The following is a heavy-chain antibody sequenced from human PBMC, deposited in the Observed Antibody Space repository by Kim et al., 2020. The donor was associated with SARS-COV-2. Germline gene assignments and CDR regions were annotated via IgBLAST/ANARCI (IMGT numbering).Heavy chain of an antibody. CDR2: IDHSGFT. CDR3: ARRPSGYDSHFDC. J-gene: IGHJ4*02. V-gene: IGHV4-31*03. Sequence: SETLSLTCTVSGGSIGTNDHYWSWIRQLPGKGLEWIGYIDHSGFTYFNPSLKSRLTMSMDMSQNQFSLKLSSVTVADTALYYCARRPSGYDSHFDCWGQGSRVTVSS. D-gene: IGHD5-12*01. CDR1: GGSIGTNDHY.